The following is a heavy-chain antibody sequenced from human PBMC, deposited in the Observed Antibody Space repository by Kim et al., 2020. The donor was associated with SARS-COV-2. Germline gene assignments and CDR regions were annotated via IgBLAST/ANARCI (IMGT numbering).Heavy chain of an antibody. Sequence: GESLKISCKGSGYSFTSYWISWVRQMPGKGLEWMGRIDPSDSYTNYSPSFQGHVTISADKSISTAYLQWSSLKASDTAMYYCARRFQDYDSSDPFDYWGQGTLVTVSS. V-gene: IGHV5-10-1*01. CDR1: GYSFTSYW. J-gene: IGHJ4*02. CDR3: ARRFQDYDSSDPFDY. CDR2: IDPSDSYT. D-gene: IGHD3-22*01.